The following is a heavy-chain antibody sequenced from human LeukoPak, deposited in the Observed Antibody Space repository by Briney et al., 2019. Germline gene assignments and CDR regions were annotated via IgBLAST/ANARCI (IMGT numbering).Heavy chain of an antibody. D-gene: IGHD3-22*01. Sequence: GGSLRLSCAASGFTFSDYGMHWVRQTPGRGLEWVAAIWYDGSNKYYADSVEGRFTISRDNSKNTLYLQMNSLRAEDTAVYYCARERIVVVMNYYYYYGMDVWGQGTTVTVSS. CDR3: ARERIVVVMNYYYYYGMDV. CDR2: IWYDGSNK. V-gene: IGHV3-33*01. CDR1: GFTFSDYG. J-gene: IGHJ6*02.